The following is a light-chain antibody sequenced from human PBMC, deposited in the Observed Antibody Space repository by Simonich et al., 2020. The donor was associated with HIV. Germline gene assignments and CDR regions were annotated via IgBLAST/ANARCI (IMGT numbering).Light chain of an antibody. Sequence: DIVMTQSPDSLAVSLGERATINFKSSQSVLYNSNNKNYLNWYQQKAGQPPKLLFYWASTRESGVPDRFSGSGSGTDFTLTISSLQAEDVAVYYCQQYYTTPYTFGQGTKLEIK. CDR3: QQYYTTPYT. CDR2: WAS. J-gene: IGKJ2*01. CDR1: QSVLYNSNNKNY. V-gene: IGKV4-1*01.